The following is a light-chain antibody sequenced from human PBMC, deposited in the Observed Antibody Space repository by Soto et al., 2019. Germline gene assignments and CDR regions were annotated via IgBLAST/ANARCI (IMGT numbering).Light chain of an antibody. V-gene: IGKV3-20*01. CDR1: QSVTNNY. Sequence: EIVLTQSPGTLSLSPGERATLSCRASQSVTNNYLAWYQQKPGQAPRLLIYGISSRATGIADRFSGSGSGTDFTLTISRLEPEDFAVYYCQQYGNSLYTFGQGTKLEIK. J-gene: IGKJ2*01. CDR2: GIS. CDR3: QQYGNSLYT.